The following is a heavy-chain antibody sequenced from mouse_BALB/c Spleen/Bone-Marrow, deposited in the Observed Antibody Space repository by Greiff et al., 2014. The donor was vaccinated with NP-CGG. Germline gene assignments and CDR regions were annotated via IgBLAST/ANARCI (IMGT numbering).Heavy chain of an antibody. CDR2: IDTSDSYT. Sequence: VQLQQSGAELVMPGASVKMPCKASGYTFTDYWMHWVKQRPGQGLEWIGAIDTSDSYTSYNQKFKGKATLTVDESSSTAYMQLSSLTSEDSAVYYCARGTGWYFDVWGAGTTVTVSS. D-gene: IGHD4-1*01. J-gene: IGHJ1*01. CDR3: ARGTGWYFDV. V-gene: IGHV1-69*01. CDR1: GYTFTDYW.